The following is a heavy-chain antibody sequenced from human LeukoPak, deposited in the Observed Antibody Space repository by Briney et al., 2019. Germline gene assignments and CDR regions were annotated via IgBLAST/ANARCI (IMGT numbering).Heavy chain of an antibody. Sequence: ASVKVSCKASGYTFTSYDINWVRQATGQGLEWMGWMNPNSGNTGYAQKFQGRVTMTRNTSISTAYMELSSLRSEDTAVYYCARVKDIVVVPAAPDRGFDPWGQGTLVTVSS. V-gene: IGHV1-8*01. CDR2: MNPNSGNT. CDR1: GYTFTSYD. J-gene: IGHJ5*02. D-gene: IGHD2-2*01. CDR3: ARVKDIVVVPAAPDRGFDP.